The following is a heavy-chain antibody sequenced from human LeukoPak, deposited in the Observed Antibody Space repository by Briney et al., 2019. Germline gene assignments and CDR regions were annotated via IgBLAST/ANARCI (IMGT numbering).Heavy chain of an antibody. D-gene: IGHD3-22*01. J-gene: IGHJ4*02. CDR1: GYTFTSYY. CDR3: ARDPDPADDSSAYCFDY. V-gene: IGHV1-46*01. Sequence: ASVKVSCKASGYTFTSYYMYWVRQAPGQGLEWMGIINPSGGSTSYAQKFQGRVTMTRDTSTSTVYLELSSLRSEDTAVYFCARDPDPADDSSAYCFDYWGQGTWSPSPQ. CDR2: INPSGGST.